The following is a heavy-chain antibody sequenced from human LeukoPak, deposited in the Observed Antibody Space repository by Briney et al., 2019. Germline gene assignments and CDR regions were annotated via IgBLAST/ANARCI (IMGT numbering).Heavy chain of an antibody. CDR3: ARXXIXXXXHXLXY. J-gene: IGHJ4*02. CDR2: IKQDGSEK. Sequence: PGGSLRLSCAASGFTLSSHWMSWVRQAPGKGLEWVANIKQDGSEKYYVDSVKGRFTISRDNAKNSMYLQMNSLRAEDTAVYYCARXXIXXXXHXLXYWGXXTLVTVX. V-gene: IGHV3-7*01. CDR1: GFTLSSHW.